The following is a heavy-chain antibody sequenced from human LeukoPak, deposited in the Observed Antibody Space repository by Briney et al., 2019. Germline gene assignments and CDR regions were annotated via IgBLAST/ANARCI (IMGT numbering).Heavy chain of an antibody. CDR1: GGSISSYY. CDR2: IYHSGST. V-gene: IGHV4-59*12. CDR3: ARSWVVRGVFDY. J-gene: IGHJ4*02. Sequence: SETLSLTCTVSGGSISSYYWNWIRQPPGKGLEWIGYIYHSGSTYYNPSLKSRVTISVDRSKNQFSLKLSSVTAADTAVYYCARSWVVRGVFDYWGQGTLVTVSS. D-gene: IGHD3-10*01.